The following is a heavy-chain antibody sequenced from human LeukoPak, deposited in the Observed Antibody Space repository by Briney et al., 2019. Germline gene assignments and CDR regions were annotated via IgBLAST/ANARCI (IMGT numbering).Heavy chain of an antibody. D-gene: IGHD3-3*01. Sequence: KSGGSLRLSCAASGFTFSNAWMSWVRQAPGKGLEWVGRIKSKTDGGTTDYAAPVKGRFTISRDDSKNTLYLQMNSLKTEDTAVYYCTTEAGRFLEWLSEYHFDYWGQGTLVTVSS. V-gene: IGHV3-15*01. CDR2: IKSKTDGGTT. CDR3: TTEAGRFLEWLSEYHFDY. J-gene: IGHJ4*02. CDR1: GFTFSNAW.